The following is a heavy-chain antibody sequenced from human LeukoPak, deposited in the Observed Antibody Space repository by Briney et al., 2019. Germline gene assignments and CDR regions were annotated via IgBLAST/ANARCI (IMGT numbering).Heavy chain of an antibody. CDR2: IYYSGST. CDR3: ARDSLTFGGVITPLDI. Sequence: SETLSLTCTVSGGSISSYYWSWIRQPPGKGLEWIGYIYYSGSTNYNPSLKSRVTISVDTSKNQFSLKLSSVTAADTAVYYCARDSLTFGGVITPLDIWGQGTMVTVSS. D-gene: IGHD3-16*01. V-gene: IGHV4-59*01. CDR1: GGSISSYY. J-gene: IGHJ3*02.